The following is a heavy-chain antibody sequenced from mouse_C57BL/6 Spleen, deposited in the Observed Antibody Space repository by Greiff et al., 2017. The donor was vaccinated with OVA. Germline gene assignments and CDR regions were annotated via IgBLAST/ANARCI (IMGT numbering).Heavy chain of an antibody. CDR2: ISSGSSTI. D-gene: IGHD2-2*01. V-gene: IGHV5-17*01. CDR1: GFTFSDYG. Sequence: EVKLVESGGGLVKPGGSLKLSCAASGFTFSDYGMHWVRQAPEKGLEWVAYISSGSSTIYYADTVKGRFTISRDNAKNTLFLQMTSLRSEDTAMYYCARGGVYGYDRAFAYWGQGTLVTVSA. CDR3: ARGGVYGYDRAFAY. J-gene: IGHJ3*01.